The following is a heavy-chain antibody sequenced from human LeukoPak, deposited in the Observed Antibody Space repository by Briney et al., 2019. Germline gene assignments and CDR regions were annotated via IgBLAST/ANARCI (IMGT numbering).Heavy chain of an antibody. CDR3: ARDGAGPRHDYGDYTFDY. CDR2: VYHTGST. CDR1: GDSIGSYS. V-gene: IGHV4-59*01. D-gene: IGHD4-17*01. Sequence: SETLSLTCTVSGDSIGSYSWNWIRQPPGKGLEWIGYVYHTGSTNYNPSLKSRVTISVDTSKNQFSLKLSSVIAADTAVYYCARDGAGPRHDYGDYTFDYWGQGALVSVSA. J-gene: IGHJ4*02.